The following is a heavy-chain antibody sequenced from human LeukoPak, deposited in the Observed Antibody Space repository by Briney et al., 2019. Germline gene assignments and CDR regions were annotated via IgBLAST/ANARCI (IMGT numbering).Heavy chain of an antibody. J-gene: IGHJ1*01. Sequence: ASVKVSCKASGYTFTSYGISWVRQATGQGLEWMGWISAYNGNTNYAQKLQGRVTMTTDTSTSTAYMELRSLRSDDTAVYYCATVLLWFGELNTEYFQHWGQGTLVTVSS. V-gene: IGHV1-18*04. CDR3: ATVLLWFGELNTEYFQH. D-gene: IGHD3-10*01. CDR1: GYTFTSYG. CDR2: ISAYNGNT.